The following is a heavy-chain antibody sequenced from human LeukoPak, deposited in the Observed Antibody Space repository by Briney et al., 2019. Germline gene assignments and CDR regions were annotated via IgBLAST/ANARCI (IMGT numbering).Heavy chain of an antibody. CDR1: GFTFSNYA. CDR3: AKEGRVSIAAYRGFDP. V-gene: IGHV3-9*01. D-gene: IGHD6-6*01. J-gene: IGHJ5*02. CDR2: ISWNSGSI. Sequence: PGGSLRLSCAASGFTFSNYAMSWVRQAPGKGLEWVSGISWNSGSIGYADSVKGRFTISRDNAKNSLYLQMNSLRAEDTALYYCAKEGRVSIAAYRGFDPWGQGTLVTVSS.